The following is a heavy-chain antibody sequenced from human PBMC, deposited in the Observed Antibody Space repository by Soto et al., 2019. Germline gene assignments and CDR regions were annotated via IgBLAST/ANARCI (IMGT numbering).Heavy chain of an antibody. CDR2: IKSRTENETT. CDR1: GFTVSSNY. D-gene: IGHD2-2*01. CDR3: VTVLHNANSWFDY. J-gene: IGHJ4*02. Sequence: GGSLRLSCAASGFTVSSNYMSWVRQAPGKGLEWLGRIKSRTENETTDYASPARGRFIISRDDSKNMLYLQLNSLKSEDTGVYYCVTVLHNANSWFDYWGQGTPVTVSS. V-gene: IGHV3-15*01.